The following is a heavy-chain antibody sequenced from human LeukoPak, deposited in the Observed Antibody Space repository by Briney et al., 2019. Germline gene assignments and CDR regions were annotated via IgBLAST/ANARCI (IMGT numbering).Heavy chain of an antibody. CDR2: ISAYNGNT. CDR3: ARCFSGSYYADY. D-gene: IGHD1-26*01. V-gene: IGHV1-18*01. CDR1: GYTFTSYG. Sequence: GASVKVSCKASGYTFTSYGISWVREGPAPGLEWMGWISAYNGNTNYAQKLQGRVTMTTDTSTSTAYMELRSLRSDDTAVYYCARCFSGSYYADYWGQGTLVTVSS. J-gene: IGHJ4*02.